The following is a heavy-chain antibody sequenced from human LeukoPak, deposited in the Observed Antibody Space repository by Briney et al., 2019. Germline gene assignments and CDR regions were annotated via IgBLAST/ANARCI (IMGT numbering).Heavy chain of an antibody. D-gene: IGHD3-3*01. CDR1: GVTFSNYW. J-gene: IGHJ3*02. CDR2: IKQDGSEK. Sequence: GGSLRLSCAASGVTFSNYWMTWVRQAPGKGLEWVANIKQDGSEKYYVDSVKGRFTISRDNAKNSVYLQMNSLRADDTAVYYCASPEWLPDSIDIWGQGTMVTVSS. V-gene: IGHV3-7*01. CDR3: ASPEWLPDSIDI.